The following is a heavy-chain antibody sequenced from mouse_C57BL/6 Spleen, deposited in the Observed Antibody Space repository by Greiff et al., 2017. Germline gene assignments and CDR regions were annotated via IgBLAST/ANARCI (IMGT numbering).Heavy chain of an antibody. CDR3: ARRWDASRLFAKDD. Sequence: DVQLVESGGGLVKPGGSLKLSCAASGFTFSDYGMHWVRQAPEKGLEWVAYISSGSSTLYYADTVKGRVTISRDNAKNTLFLQMTSLRSEDTAMYYCARRWDASRLFAKDDRGQRTSVTVSS. V-gene: IGHV5-17*01. D-gene: IGHD4-1*01. J-gene: IGHJ4*01. CDR2: ISSGSSTL. CDR1: GFTFSDYG.